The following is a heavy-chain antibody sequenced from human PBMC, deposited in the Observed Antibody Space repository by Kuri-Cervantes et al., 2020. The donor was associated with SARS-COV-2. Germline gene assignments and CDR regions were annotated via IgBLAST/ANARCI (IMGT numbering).Heavy chain of an antibody. D-gene: IGHD1-26*01. V-gene: IGHV3-48*01. CDR1: GFTFSSNS. J-gene: IGHJ4*02. CDR3: ARGGRYYFDY. CDR2: ISGSGFSI. Sequence: ETLSLTCVASGFTFSSNSMNWVRQAPGKGLEWVSYISGSGFSIYYADSLKGRFTISRDNAKNSLYLQMNSLTAEDTAVYYCARGGRYYFDYWGQGSLVPVSS.